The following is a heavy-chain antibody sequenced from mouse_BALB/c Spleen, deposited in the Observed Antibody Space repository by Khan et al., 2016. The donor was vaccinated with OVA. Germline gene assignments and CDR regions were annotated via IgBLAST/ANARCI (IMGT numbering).Heavy chain of an antibody. V-gene: IGHV2-9*02. Sequence: QMQLEESGPGLVAPSQSLSITCTVSGFSLSNYGVHWVRQPPGKGLEWLGVIWTGGITNYNSALMSRLSISKDNSKSQVFLKMNRLQTDDTAIYYCARSYDYDVGGFAYGGQGTLVTVSA. CDR2: IWTGGIT. CDR3: ARSYDYDVGGFAY. CDR1: GFSLSNYG. D-gene: IGHD2-4*01. J-gene: IGHJ3*01.